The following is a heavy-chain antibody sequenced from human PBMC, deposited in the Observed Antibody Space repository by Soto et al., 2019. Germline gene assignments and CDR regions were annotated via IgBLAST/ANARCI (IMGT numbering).Heavy chain of an antibody. CDR1: GYTFTSYD. J-gene: IGHJ5*02. CDR2: MNPNSGNT. Sequence: QVQLVQSGAEVKKPGASVKVSCKASGYTFTSYDINWVRQATGQGLEWMGWMNPNSGNTGYAQKFQGRVTMTMNTSISTAYMALSSLRSEDTAVYYCARERSAAGTGWFDPWGQGTLVTVSS. V-gene: IGHV1-8*01. D-gene: IGHD6-13*01. CDR3: ARERSAAGTGWFDP.